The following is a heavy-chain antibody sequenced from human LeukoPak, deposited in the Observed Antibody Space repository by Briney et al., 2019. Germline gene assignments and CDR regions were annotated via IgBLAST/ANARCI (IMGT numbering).Heavy chain of an antibody. V-gene: IGHV4-38-2*01. CDR1: GYSISSGYY. CDR2: IYYSGST. J-gene: IGHJ4*02. D-gene: IGHD6-19*01. CDR3: ANNITGWSFDY. Sequence: SETLSLTCDVSGYSISSGYYWGWIRQPPRKGLEWIGSIYYSGSTSYNPSLKSRVTISVDTSKSQFSLKLSSVTAADTAVYYCANNITGWSFDYWGQGTLVTVSS.